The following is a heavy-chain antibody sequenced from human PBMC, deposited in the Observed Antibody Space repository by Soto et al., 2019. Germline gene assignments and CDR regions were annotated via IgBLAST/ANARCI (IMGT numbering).Heavy chain of an antibody. CDR2: VTGNGGNT. V-gene: IGHV3-23*01. J-gene: IGHJ4*02. CDR1: VFTFISYA. Sequence: RLSCAASVFTFISYAMIWVRQATGKWLEWASTVTGNGGNTYYADSVKGRCIISRDNSKNTLYLQMNSLRADDTALYYCAKATCSGGRCYPGYWGQGTLVTVSS. D-gene: IGHD2-15*01. CDR3: AKATCSGGRCYPGY.